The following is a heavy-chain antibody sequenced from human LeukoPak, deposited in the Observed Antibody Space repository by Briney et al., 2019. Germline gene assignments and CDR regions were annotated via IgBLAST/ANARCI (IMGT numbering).Heavy chain of an antibody. V-gene: IGHV4-59*08. CDR1: GGSISSYY. Sequence: PSETLSLTCTVSGGSISSYYWSWIRQSPGKGLEWIGYIHDSGSTNYNPSLKSRVSMSVDTSKNQFSLKLSSVTAADTAVYYCARRDGRYSYGHYFDCWGQGTLVTVSS. CDR3: ARRDGRYSYGHYFDC. D-gene: IGHD5-18*01. CDR2: IHDSGST. J-gene: IGHJ4*02.